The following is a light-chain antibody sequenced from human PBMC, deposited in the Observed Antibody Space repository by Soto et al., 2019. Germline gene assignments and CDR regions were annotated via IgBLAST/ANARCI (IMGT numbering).Light chain of an antibody. Sequence: DIVMTQSPLSLPVTPGEPSSISCRSSQSLLHSNGYKYLDWYLQKPGHSPXLLIYLGSNRASGVPDRFSGSGSGTDFTLKISRVEAEEVWVYYCMQALQTITFGQGTRLEIK. J-gene: IGKJ5*01. V-gene: IGKV2-28*01. CDR1: QSLLHSNGYKY. CDR3: MQALQTIT. CDR2: LGS.